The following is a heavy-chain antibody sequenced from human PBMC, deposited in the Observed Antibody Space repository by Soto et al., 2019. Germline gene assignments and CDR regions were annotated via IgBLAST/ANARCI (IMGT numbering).Heavy chain of an antibody. D-gene: IGHD3-22*01. V-gene: IGHV3-30*18. CDR2: ISYDGSNK. J-gene: IGHJ6*02. CDR1: GFTFSSYG. Sequence: PGGSLRLSCAASGFTFSSYGMHWVRQAPGKGLEWVAVISYDGSNKYYADSVKGRFTISRDNSKNTLYLQMNSLRAEDTAVYYCAKDLYYYDSSGLPAVVYGMDVWGQGTTVTVSS. CDR3: AKDLYYYDSSGLPAVVYGMDV.